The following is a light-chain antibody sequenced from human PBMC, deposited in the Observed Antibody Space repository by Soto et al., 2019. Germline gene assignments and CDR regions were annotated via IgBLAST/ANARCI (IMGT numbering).Light chain of an antibody. J-gene: IGKJ1*01. Sequence: EIVLTQSPGTLSLSPGERATLSCRASQSVSSSYLAWYQQKPGQAPRLLIYDASSRATGIPDRFSGSGSGTDFTLTISRLEPEDFAVYFCQKYVSAPRTFGQGTKVDI. CDR1: QSVSSSY. V-gene: IGKV3-20*01. CDR2: DAS. CDR3: QKYVSAPRT.